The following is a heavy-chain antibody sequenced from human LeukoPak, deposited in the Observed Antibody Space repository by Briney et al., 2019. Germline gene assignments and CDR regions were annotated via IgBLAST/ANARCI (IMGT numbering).Heavy chain of an antibody. J-gene: IGHJ6*03. CDR1: GFTFSSYA. CDR3: ARAEVVRGVFPPFDYYYYYMDV. V-gene: IGHV3-30-3*01. Sequence: GRSLRLSCAASGFTFSSYAMHWVRQAPGKGLEWVAVISYDGSHKYYADSVKGRFTISRDNSKNTLYLQMNSLRAEDTAVYYCARAEVVRGVFPPFDYYYYYMDVWGKGTTVTVSS. D-gene: IGHD3-10*01. CDR2: ISYDGSHK.